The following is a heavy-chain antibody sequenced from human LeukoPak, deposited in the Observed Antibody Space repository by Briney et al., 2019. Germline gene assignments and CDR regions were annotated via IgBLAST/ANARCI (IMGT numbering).Heavy chain of an antibody. CDR2: IYTSGST. J-gene: IGHJ4*02. V-gene: IGHV4-4*07. Sequence: SETLSLTCTVSGGSIRNYFWSWIRQPAGKGLEWIGRIYTSGSTDYNPSLKSRVTMSVDTSKNQFSLKLSSVTAADTAVYYCARESKSYDGSGYYHDYWGQGTLVTVSS. CDR3: ARESKSYDGSGYYHDY. D-gene: IGHD3-22*01. CDR1: GGSIRNYF.